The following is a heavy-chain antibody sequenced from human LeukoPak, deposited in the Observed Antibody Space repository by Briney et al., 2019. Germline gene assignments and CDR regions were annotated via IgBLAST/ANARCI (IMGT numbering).Heavy chain of an antibody. CDR3: ARHRDGYDYPLDY. V-gene: IGHV4-59*08. J-gene: IGHJ4*01. Sequence: SETLSLTCTVSGGPISPYYWRWIRQPPGKGLEWVGYIYYTGRTNYNPSLKSRLTISEGASRNQFSLILTSLTAADTAVYYGARHRDGYDYPLDYWGHGTLVTVSS. CDR1: GGPISPYY. D-gene: IGHD5-24*01. CDR2: IYYTGRT.